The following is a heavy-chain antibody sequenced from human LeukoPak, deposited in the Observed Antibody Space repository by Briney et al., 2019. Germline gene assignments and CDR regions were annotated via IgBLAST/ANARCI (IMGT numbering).Heavy chain of an antibody. D-gene: IGHD3-10*01. Sequence: GGSLRLSCAASGFTFSSYSMNWVRQAPGKGLEWVSSISSSSSYIYYADSVKGRFTISRDNAKNSLYLQMNSLRAEDTAVYYCAREAPGSGSFYYYYYYYMDVWGKGTTVTVSS. J-gene: IGHJ6*03. CDR2: ISSSSSYI. V-gene: IGHV3-21*01. CDR1: GFTFSSYS. CDR3: AREAPGSGSFYYYYYYYMDV.